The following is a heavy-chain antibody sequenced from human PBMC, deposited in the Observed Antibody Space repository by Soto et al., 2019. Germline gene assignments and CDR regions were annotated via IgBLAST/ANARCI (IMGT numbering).Heavy chain of an antibody. V-gene: IGHV4-39*01. J-gene: IGHJ4*02. CDR3: AKNLPRTGRFDY. CDR2: FFYSAKT. CDR1: GASITSTTYF. Sequence: PSETLSLTCTLSGASITSTTYFWAWFRRPPGKGLEWVGSFFYSAKTHYNPSFRSRVTISLDGSKNYFSQQMTSVTPAEPPSYYCAKNLPRTGRFDYWGQGALVTVSS.